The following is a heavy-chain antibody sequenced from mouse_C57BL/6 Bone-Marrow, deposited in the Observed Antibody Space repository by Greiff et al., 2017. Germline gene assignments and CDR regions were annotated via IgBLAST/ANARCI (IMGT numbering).Heavy chain of an antibody. CDR1: GYTFTSYW. D-gene: IGHD2-2*01. J-gene: IGHJ3*01. Sequence: QVQLQQPGAELVKPGASVKLSCKASGYTFTSYWMHWVKQRPGQGLEWIGMIHPNGGSTNYNEKFKSKATLTVDKSSITAYMQLSSLTSEDSAVXYGEKWFPAWFAYWGQGTLVTVSA. CDR2: IHPNGGST. V-gene: IGHV1-64*01. CDR3: EKWFPAWFAY.